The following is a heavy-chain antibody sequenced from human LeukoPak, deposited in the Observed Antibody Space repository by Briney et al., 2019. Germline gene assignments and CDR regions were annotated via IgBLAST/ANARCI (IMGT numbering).Heavy chain of an antibody. CDR3: ARDRAIVVVTAILDY. CDR1: GFTFSIYA. Sequence: PGGSLRLSCAASGFTFSIYAMHWVRQAPGKGLEWVAVISYDGSNKYYADSVKGRFTISRDNSKNTLYLQMNSLRAEDTAVYYCARDRAIVVVTAILDYWGQGTLVTVSS. J-gene: IGHJ4*02. CDR2: ISYDGSNK. D-gene: IGHD2-21*02. V-gene: IGHV3-30-3*01.